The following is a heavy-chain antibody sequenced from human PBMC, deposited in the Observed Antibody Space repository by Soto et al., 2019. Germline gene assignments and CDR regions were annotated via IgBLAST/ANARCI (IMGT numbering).Heavy chain of an antibody. V-gene: IGHV3-33*01. CDR3: ARGRTVTPLEY. Sequence: PGRSLRLSCAASGFTFSSYGMHWVRHAPGKGLEWVAVIWYDGSNKYYADSVKGRFTISRDNSKNTLYLQMNSLRAEDTAVYYCARGRTVTPLEYWAQGTLLTVSS. CDR2: IWYDGSNK. J-gene: IGHJ4*02. D-gene: IGHD4-4*01. CDR1: GFTFSSYG.